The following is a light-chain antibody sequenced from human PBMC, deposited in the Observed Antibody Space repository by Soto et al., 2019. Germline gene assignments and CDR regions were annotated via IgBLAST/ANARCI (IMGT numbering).Light chain of an antibody. CDR3: AAWDDSLNGPM. J-gene: IGLJ3*02. CDR2: SDN. CDR1: TTNIESNN. V-gene: IGLV1-44*01. Sequence: QSVLTQPPSASGTPGQRVTISCSGSTTNIESNNVNWYVKLPGTAPKLLIYSDNQRPSGIPDRFSGSKSGTSASLAISGLHSEDEAEYYCAAWDDSLNGPMFGGGPKLTVL.